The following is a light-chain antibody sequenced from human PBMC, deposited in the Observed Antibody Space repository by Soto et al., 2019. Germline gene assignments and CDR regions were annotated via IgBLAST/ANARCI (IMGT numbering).Light chain of an antibody. CDR1: SSNIGAGYG. J-gene: IGLJ2*01. V-gene: IGLV1-40*01. Sequence: QSVLTQPPSVSGAPGQRVTISCTGSSSNIGAGYGVHWYQQLPGTAPKLLIYGNSNRPSGFPDRFSGSKSGTSASLAITGLQAEDEAHYYCQSYDSSLSGYVVFGGGTKLTVL. CDR2: GNS. CDR3: QSYDSSLSGYVV.